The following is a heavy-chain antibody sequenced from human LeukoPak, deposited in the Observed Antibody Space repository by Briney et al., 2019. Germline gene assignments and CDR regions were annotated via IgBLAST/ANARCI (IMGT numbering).Heavy chain of an antibody. J-gene: IGHJ4*02. V-gene: IGHV3-74*01. CDR1: GFTFSSYW. CDR3: ARVAYYYDQGYFDY. D-gene: IGHD3-22*01. CDR2: INSDGSST. Sequence: GSLRLSCAASGFTFSSYWMHWVRQAPGKGLVWVSRINSDGSSTSYADSVKGRFTISRDNAKNTLYLQMNSLRAEDTAVYYCARVAYYYDQGYFDYWGQGTLVTVSS.